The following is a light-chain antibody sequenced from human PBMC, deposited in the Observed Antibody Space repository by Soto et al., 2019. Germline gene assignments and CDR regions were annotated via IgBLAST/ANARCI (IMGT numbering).Light chain of an antibody. Sequence: EIVWTQSPATLSLSPGERATLSCRPSQSVSSYLAWYQQKPGQAPRLLIYDASNRATGIPARFSGSGSGTDFTLTISSLEPEDFAVYYCQQRSNWLWTFGQGTKVEIK. CDR2: DAS. V-gene: IGKV3-11*01. CDR1: QSVSSY. CDR3: QQRSNWLWT. J-gene: IGKJ1*01.